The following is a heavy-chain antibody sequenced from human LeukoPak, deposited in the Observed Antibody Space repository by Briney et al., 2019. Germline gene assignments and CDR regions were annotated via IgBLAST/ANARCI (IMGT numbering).Heavy chain of an antibody. J-gene: IGHJ4*02. CDR3: TRGSSGSYYNSRFDY. V-gene: IGHV3-23*01. CDR1: GLTFGSYA. D-gene: IGHD3-10*01. Sequence: GGSLRLSCAASGLTFGSYAMSWVRQAPGKGLEWVSAISGSGGSTYYAASVKGRFTISRDNSKNTLYLQMNSLRAEDTAMYYCTRGSSGSYYNSRFDYWGQGALVSVSS. CDR2: ISGSGGST.